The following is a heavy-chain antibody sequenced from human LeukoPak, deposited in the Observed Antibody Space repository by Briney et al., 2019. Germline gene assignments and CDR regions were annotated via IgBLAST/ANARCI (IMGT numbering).Heavy chain of an antibody. CDR3: ARLPGGIAADSRYPDY. CDR1: GGSISSGGYY. D-gene: IGHD6-13*01. CDR2: IYYSGST. V-gene: IGHV4-31*03. J-gene: IGHJ4*02. Sequence: SETLSLTCTVSGGSISSGGYYWSWIRQHPGKGLEWIGYIYYSGSTYYNPSLKSRVTISVDTSKNQFSLKLSSVTAADTAVYYCARLPGGIAADSRYPDYWGQGTLVTVSS.